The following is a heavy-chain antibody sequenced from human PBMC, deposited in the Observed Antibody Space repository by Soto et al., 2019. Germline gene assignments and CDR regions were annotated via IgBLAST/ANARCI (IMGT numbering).Heavy chain of an antibody. CDR1: GYTLTELS. Sequence: ASVKVSCKVSGYTLTELSMHWVRQAPGKGLEWMGGFDPEDGETIYAQKFQGRVTMNEDTSTDPAYMELSSLRSEDTAVYYCATGLSGYYSRRGDSYWLEPWGQGALVTV. CDR2: FDPEDGET. CDR3: ATGLSGYYSRRGDSYWLEP. V-gene: IGHV1-24*01. D-gene: IGHD3-9*01. J-gene: IGHJ5*02.